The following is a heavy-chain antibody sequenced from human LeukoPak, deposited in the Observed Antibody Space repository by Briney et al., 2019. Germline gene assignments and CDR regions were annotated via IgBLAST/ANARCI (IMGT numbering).Heavy chain of an antibody. CDR2: IYYSGST. CDR3: ARRINWGSPFDY. Sequence: LRLSCAASGFTFSNYEMNWIRQPPGKGLEWIGYIYYSGSTYYNPSLKSRVTISVDTSKNQFSLKLSSVTAADTAVYYCARRINWGSPFDYWGQGTLVTVSS. D-gene: IGHD7-27*01. CDR1: GFTFSNYE. V-gene: IGHV4-30-4*08. J-gene: IGHJ4*02.